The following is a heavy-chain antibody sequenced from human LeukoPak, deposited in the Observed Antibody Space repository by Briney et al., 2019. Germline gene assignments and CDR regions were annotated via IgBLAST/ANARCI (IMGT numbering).Heavy chain of an antibody. V-gene: IGHV1-24*01. D-gene: IGHD1-26*01. CDR2: FDPEDGET. J-gene: IGHJ4*02. Sequence: ASVKVSCTVSGYTLTELSMHWVRQAPGKGLEWMGGFDPEDGETIYAQKFQGRVTMTEDTSTDTAYMELSSLRSEDTAVYYCATDKYSGSYYYFDYWGQGTLVTVSS. CDR3: ATDKYSGSYYYFDY. CDR1: GYTLTELS.